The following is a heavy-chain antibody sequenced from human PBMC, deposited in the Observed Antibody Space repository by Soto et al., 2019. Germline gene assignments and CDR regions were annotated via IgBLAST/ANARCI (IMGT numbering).Heavy chain of an antibody. CDR2: ISGGGGST. V-gene: IGHV3-23*01. D-gene: IGHD4-17*01. CDR3: AKHYGDYDPIDY. CDR1: GFTFSRCA. Sequence: PGGSLRLSCAASGFTFSRCAMSWVRQAPGKGLEWVSAISGGGGSTYYADSVKGRFTISRDNSKNTLYLQMNSLRAEDTAVYYCAKHYGDYDPIDYWGQGTLVTVSS. J-gene: IGHJ4*02.